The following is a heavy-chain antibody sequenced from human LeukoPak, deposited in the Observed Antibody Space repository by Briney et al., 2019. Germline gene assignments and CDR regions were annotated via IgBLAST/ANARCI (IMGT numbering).Heavy chain of an antibody. Sequence: PSETLSLTCTVSGGSISSYYWSWIRQPAGKGLEWIGRIYTSGSTNYNPSLKSRVTISVDTSKNQFSLKLSSVTAADTAVYYCASSNLRYHNWFDPWGQGTLVTVSS. CDR1: GGSISSYY. CDR2: IYTSGST. J-gene: IGHJ5*02. D-gene: IGHD4-17*01. V-gene: IGHV4-4*07. CDR3: ASSNLRYHNWFDP.